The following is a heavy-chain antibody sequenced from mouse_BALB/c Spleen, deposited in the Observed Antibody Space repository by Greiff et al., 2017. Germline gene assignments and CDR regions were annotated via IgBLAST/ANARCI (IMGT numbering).Heavy chain of an antibody. J-gene: IGHJ2*01. CDR1: GYSITSDYA. D-gene: IGHD2-14*01. V-gene: IGHV3-2*02. CDR3: AREGDYRGFDY. Sequence: DVKLVESGPGLVKPSQSLSLTCTVTGYSITSDYAWNWIRQFPGNKLEWMGYISYSGSTSYNPSLKSRISITRDTSKNQFFLQLNSVTTEDTATYYCAREGDYRGFDYWGQGTTLTVSS. CDR2: ISYSGST.